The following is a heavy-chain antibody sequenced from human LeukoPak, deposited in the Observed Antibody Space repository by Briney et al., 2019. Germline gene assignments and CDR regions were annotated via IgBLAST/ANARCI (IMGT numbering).Heavy chain of an antibody. CDR3: AKDNGGGGFDY. V-gene: IGHV3-7*03. D-gene: IGHD3-16*01. J-gene: IGHJ4*02. CDR2: IKEDGSEK. CDR1: GFVFSSFW. Sequence: GGSLRLSCAGSGFVFSSFWMHWVRQAPGEGLEWVADIKEDGSEKYYMDSVKGRFTIPRDNAKNSLYLQMNSLKAEDTAVYYCAKDNGGGGFDYWGQGTLVTVSS.